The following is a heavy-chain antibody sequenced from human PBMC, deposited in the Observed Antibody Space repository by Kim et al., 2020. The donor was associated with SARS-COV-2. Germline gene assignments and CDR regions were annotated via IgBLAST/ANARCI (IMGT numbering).Heavy chain of an antibody. V-gene: IGHV3-23*01. CDR1: GFTFSSYA. CDR2: ISGSGGST. CDR3: AKDWRYYYDSSGYYTDAFDI. D-gene: IGHD3-22*01. J-gene: IGHJ3*02. Sequence: GGSLRLSCAASGFTFSSYAMSWVRQAPGKGLEWVSAISGSGGSTYYADSVKGRFTISRDNSKNTLYLQMNSLRAEDTAVYYCAKDWRYYYDSSGYYTDAFDIWGQGTMVTVSS.